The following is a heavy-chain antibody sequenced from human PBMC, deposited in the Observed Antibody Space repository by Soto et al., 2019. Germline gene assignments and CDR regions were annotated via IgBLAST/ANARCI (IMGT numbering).Heavy chain of an antibody. D-gene: IGHD2-15*01. Sequence: ASVKVSCKASGYIFTAYSMHWVRQAPGQGLEWMGVVNPSGGSTDYAQKFQGRITMTRDTSTSTVYMDLSSLTSEDTAVYYCAREENCSDGICYSEYFQRWGQGTLVTVSS. CDR1: GYIFTAYS. CDR3: AREENCSDGICYSEYFQR. J-gene: IGHJ1*01. CDR2: VNPSGGST. V-gene: IGHV1-46*01.